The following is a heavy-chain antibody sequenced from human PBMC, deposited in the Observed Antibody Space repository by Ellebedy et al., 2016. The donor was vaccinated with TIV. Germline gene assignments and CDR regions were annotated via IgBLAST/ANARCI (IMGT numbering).Heavy chain of an antibody. CDR3: ARGPRYYDILTGYYRTTYYFDY. CDR2: INHSGST. Sequence: SETLSLXCAVYGGSFSGYYWSWIRQPPGKGLEWIGEINHSGSTNYNPSLKSRVTISVDTSKNQFSLKLSSVTAADTAVYYCARGPRYYDILTGYYRTTYYFDYWGQGTLVTVSS. CDR1: GGSFSGYY. J-gene: IGHJ4*02. D-gene: IGHD3-9*01. V-gene: IGHV4-34*01.